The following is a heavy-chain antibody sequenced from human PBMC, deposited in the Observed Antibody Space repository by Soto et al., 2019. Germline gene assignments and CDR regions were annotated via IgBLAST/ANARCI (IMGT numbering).Heavy chain of an antibody. J-gene: IGHJ4*02. Sequence: GGSLRLSCAASGFTFSSYGMHWVRQAPGKGLEWVAVIWYDGSNKYYADSVKGRFTISRDNSKNTLYLQMNSLRAEDTAVYYCARAARGSSWFDYWGQGTLVTVSS. V-gene: IGHV3-33*01. D-gene: IGHD6-13*01. CDR3: ARAARGSSWFDY. CDR1: GFTFSSYG. CDR2: IWYDGSNK.